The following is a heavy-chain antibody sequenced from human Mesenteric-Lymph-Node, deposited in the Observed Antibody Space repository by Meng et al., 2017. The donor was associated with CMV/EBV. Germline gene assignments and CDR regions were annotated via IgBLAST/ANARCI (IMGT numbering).Heavy chain of an antibody. D-gene: IGHD2-15*01. CDR3: ARVRAAGAFDI. Sequence: SETLSLTCAVYGGSFSGYYWSWIRQPPGKGLEWIGEINHSGSTNYNPSLKSRVTISVDTSKNQFSLKLSSVTAADTAVYYCARVRAAGAFDIWGQGTMVTVSS. CDR1: GGSFSGYY. V-gene: IGHV4-34*01. J-gene: IGHJ3*02. CDR2: INHSGST.